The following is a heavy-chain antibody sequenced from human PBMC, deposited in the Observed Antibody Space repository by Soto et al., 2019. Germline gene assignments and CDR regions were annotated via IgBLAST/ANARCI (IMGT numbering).Heavy chain of an antibody. V-gene: IGHV4-4*07. Sequence: ETLSLTCTVSGGSIRGYYWSWIRQSAGMGLEWIGRMHTSGSTNYNPSLKSRVTISVDMSKNQISLKLTSVTAADTALYYCVRASMPKAHFDSWGQGTLVTVSS. J-gene: IGHJ4*02. CDR1: GGSIRGYY. CDR3: VRASMPKAHFDS. D-gene: IGHD2-2*01. CDR2: MHTSGST.